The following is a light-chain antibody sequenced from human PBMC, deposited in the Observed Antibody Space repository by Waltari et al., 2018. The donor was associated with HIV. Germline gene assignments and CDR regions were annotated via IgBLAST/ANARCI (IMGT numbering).Light chain of an antibody. CDR3: QQYYTVRPT. CDR1: RTVLSNSDNRNY. CDR2: WAS. J-gene: IGKJ4*01. V-gene: IGKV4-1*01. Sequence: DIVMTQSPDSLAVSLGERATFNCRSSRTVLSNSDNRNYLAWYQQKTGQSPSVLIYWASTRQSGVPDRFSASGSGTNFSLTISSLQAADVAVYYCQQYYTVRPTFGGGTKVEIK.